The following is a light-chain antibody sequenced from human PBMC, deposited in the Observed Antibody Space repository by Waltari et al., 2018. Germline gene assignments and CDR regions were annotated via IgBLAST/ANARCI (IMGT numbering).Light chain of an antibody. CDR3: MQSLQTLWT. CDR2: LGS. J-gene: IGKJ1*01. Sequence: DIVVTPSPLSLPVTPGEPASISCSSSQSLLHRYGNNYLDWYLQKPGQSPQLLIYLGSTRASGVPDRVSGSGSGTDFTLRISRVEADDVGVYYCMQSLQTLWTFGQGTKVEIK. V-gene: IGKV2-28*01. CDR1: QSLLHRYGNNY.